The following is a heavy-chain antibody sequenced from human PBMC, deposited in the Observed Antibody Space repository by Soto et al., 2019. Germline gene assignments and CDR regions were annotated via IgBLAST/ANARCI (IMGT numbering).Heavy chain of an antibody. V-gene: IGHV1-69*01. CDR1: GGTFSKYA. J-gene: IGHJ6*02. CDR2: IIPLFGTA. Sequence: QVQLVQSGAEVKKPGSSVKVSCKASGGTFSKYAFSWVRQAAGQGLEWMGGIIPLFGTADYAQRFQGRVKITADESTATAYMELSSLRSDDTATYYCARAWPRGTMIVSDDDNCSMDVGGQGTTVTVSS. CDR3: ARAWPRGTMIVSDDDNCSMDV. D-gene: IGHD3-22*01.